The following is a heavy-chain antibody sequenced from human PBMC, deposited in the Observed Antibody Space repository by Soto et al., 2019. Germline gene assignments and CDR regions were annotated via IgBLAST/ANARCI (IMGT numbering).Heavy chain of an antibody. D-gene: IGHD6-6*01. CDR1: GGSISSYY. Sequence: SETLSLTCTVSGGSISSYYWNWIRQPPGKGLEWIGYIYYSGSTNYNPSLKSRVTISVDTSKNQFSLKLSSVTAADTAVYYCARDPYSSLYFDYWGQGTLVTVSS. CDR2: IYYSGST. J-gene: IGHJ4*02. CDR3: ARDPYSSLYFDY. V-gene: IGHV4-59*01.